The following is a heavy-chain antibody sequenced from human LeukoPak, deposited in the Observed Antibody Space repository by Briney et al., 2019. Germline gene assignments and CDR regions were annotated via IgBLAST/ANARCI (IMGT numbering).Heavy chain of an antibody. CDR2: ISGSGGST. J-gene: IGHJ6*02. CDR3: AKEGISGSADYYYYGMDV. CDR1: GFTFSSYA. D-gene: IGHD3-10*01. Sequence: GGSLRLSCAASGFTFSSYAMSWVRLAPGKGLEWVSAISGSGGSTYYADSVKGRFTISRDNSKNTLYLQMNSLRAEDTAVYYCAKEGISGSADYYYYGMDVWGQGTTVTVSS. V-gene: IGHV3-23*01.